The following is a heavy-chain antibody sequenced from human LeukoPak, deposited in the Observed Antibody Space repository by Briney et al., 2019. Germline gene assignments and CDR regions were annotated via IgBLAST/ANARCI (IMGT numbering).Heavy chain of an antibody. V-gene: IGHV3-23*01. CDR1: GFTFSSYA. Sequence: GGSLRLSCAASGFTFSSYAMSWVRQAPGKGLEWVSHISGSGVSTFYADSVKGRFTISGDNSKNTLYLQMNSLRAEDTAIYYCAKCRDGYNPDYWGQGTLVTVSS. CDR2: ISGSGVST. D-gene: IGHD5-24*01. J-gene: IGHJ4*02. CDR3: AKCRDGYNPDY.